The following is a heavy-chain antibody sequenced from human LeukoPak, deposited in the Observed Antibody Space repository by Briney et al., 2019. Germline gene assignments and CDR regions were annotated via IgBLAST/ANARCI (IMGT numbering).Heavy chain of an antibody. CDR1: GYSINSGYY. CDR2: IFHSGQT. Sequence: SETLSLTCAVSGYSINSGYYRGWIRQSPEKGLEWIGSIFHSGQTYYNLSLKSRVTISVDTSKNQFSLKLTSVTAADTAVYYCARGDIPDYWGQGTLVTVSS. J-gene: IGHJ4*02. D-gene: IGHD2-21*01. CDR3: ARGDIPDY. V-gene: IGHV4-38-2*01.